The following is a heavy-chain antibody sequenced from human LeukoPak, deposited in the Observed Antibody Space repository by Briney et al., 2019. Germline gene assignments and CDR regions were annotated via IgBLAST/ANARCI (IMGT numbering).Heavy chain of an antibody. Sequence: GGSLRLSCAASGFTFSRYSMNWVRQAPGKGLEWVSSISISSNYIYYADSVKGRFTISRDNAKNSLYLQMNSLRAEDTAVYYCAELGITMIGGVWGKGTTVTISS. V-gene: IGHV3-21*01. CDR1: GFTFSRYS. CDR2: ISISSNYI. D-gene: IGHD3-10*02. CDR3: AELGITMIGGV. J-gene: IGHJ6*04.